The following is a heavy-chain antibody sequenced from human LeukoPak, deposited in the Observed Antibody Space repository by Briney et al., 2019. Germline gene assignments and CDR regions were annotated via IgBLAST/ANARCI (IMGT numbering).Heavy chain of an antibody. D-gene: IGHD3-22*01. V-gene: IGHV3-21*01. CDR3: ARLPYDSSGYHFDY. J-gene: IGHJ4*02. CDR1: GFTFSNAW. CDR2: ISSSSSYI. Sequence: GGSLRLSCAASGFTFSNAWMNWVRQAPGKGLEWVSSISSSSSYIYYADSVKGRFTISRDNAKSSLYLQMNSLRAEDTAVYYCARLPYDSSGYHFDYWGQGTLVTVSS.